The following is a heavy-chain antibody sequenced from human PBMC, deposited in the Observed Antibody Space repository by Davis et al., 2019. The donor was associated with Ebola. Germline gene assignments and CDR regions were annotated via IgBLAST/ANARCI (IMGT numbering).Heavy chain of an antibody. CDR2: ISADSGNT. D-gene: IGHD2-21*02. J-gene: IGHJ4*02. CDR3: ARDAQSDGFYEN. Sequence: ASVKVSCKASGYTFTSYAMNWVRQAPGQGLKWMGWISADSGNTNYAQKVQGRVTMTTDTSTSTAFMELISVGSEDTAMYYCARDAQSDGFYENWGQGTLVTVSS. CDR1: GYTFTSYA. V-gene: IGHV1-18*01.